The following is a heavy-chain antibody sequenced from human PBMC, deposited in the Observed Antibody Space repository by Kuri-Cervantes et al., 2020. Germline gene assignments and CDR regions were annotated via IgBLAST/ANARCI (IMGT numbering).Heavy chain of an antibody. D-gene: IGHD5-12*01. CDR3: ARFRVATITPNYWYFDL. J-gene: IGHJ2*01. CDR1: GFTFSSYS. CDR2: IYHSGST. Sequence: ESLKISCAASGFTFSSYSMNWVRQAPGKGLEWIGSIYHSGSTYYNPSLKSRVTISVDTSKNQFSLKLSSVTAADTAVYYCARFRVATITPNYWYFDLWGRGTLVTVSS. V-gene: IGHV4-38-2*01.